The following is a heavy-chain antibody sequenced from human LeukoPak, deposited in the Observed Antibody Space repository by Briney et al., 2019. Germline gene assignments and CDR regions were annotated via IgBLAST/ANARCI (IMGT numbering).Heavy chain of an antibody. D-gene: IGHD3-22*01. Sequence: GGSLRLSCAASGFIFSNYAMSWVRQAPGKGLEWVSVISDSGGSTYYADSVKGRFTISRDNSKNTLHLQMNSLRAEDTAVYYCAKYGYYDNSGYPSPVGAFDIWGQGTMVTVSS. CDR3: AKYGYYDNSGYPSPVGAFDI. CDR2: ISDSGGST. J-gene: IGHJ3*02. CDR1: GFIFSNYA. V-gene: IGHV3-23*01.